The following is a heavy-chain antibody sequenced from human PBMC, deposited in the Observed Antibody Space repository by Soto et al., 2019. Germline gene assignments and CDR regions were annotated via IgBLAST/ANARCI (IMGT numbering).Heavy chain of an antibody. V-gene: IGHV3-30*18. D-gene: IGHD3-16*01. CDR2: ISNDGSST. J-gene: IGHJ4*02. CDR1: GFTFSSLG. Sequence: QVQLVESGGGVVQPGRSLRLSCAASGFTFSSLGMHWVRQAPGKGLEWVAIISNDGSSTYYADSVKGRFTISRDNSKNTLDLQLNSLRTGHKAIYHCVKEVGHSNDYPDDYWGQGTVVTVSS. CDR3: VKEVGHSNDYPDDY.